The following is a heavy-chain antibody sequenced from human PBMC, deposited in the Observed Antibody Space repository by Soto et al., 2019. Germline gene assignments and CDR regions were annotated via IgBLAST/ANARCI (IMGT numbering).Heavy chain of an antibody. J-gene: IGHJ4*02. D-gene: IGHD4-17*01. Sequence: SETLSLTCTVSGGSISSSSYYWGWIRQPPGKGLEWIASIYYSGYTYYNPSLQSRVSISVYTSRNQFSLKLSSVTAADTAVYYCARSRREAYAPRAPFDYRGQGTPVTVSS. CDR3: ARSRREAYAPRAPFDY. CDR1: GGSISSSSYY. CDR2: IYYSGYT. V-gene: IGHV4-39*01.